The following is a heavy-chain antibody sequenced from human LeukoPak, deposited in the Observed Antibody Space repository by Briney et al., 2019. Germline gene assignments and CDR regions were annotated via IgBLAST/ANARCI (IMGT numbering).Heavy chain of an antibody. CDR3: ARVGSESDAFDI. J-gene: IGHJ3*02. Sequence: SETLSLTCTVSGGSISSYYWSWIRQPPGKGLEWIGYIYYSGSTNYNPSLKSRVTISVDTSKNQFSLKLSSVTAADTAVYYCARVGSESDAFDIWGQGTMVTVSS. V-gene: IGHV4-59*01. CDR2: IYYSGST. CDR1: GGSISSYY. D-gene: IGHD2/OR15-2a*01.